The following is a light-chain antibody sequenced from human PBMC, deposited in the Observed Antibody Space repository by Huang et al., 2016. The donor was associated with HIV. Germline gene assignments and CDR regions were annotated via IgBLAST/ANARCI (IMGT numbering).Light chain of an antibody. CDR1: QDITNY. CDR2: DAS. CDR3: QQYHNLPPWT. J-gene: IGKJ1*01. Sequence: DIQMTQSPPSLSASVGDRVTIACQASQDITNYLNWFQQKPGKPPELLIYDASNLKTGVPSRCSGSGSGRDFTLTISSLQPEDIAIYYCQQYHNLPPWTFGQGTKVEIK. V-gene: IGKV1-33*01.